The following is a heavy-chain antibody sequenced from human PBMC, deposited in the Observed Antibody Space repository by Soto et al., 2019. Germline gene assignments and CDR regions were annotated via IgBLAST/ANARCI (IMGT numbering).Heavy chain of an antibody. J-gene: IGHJ4*02. CDR1: GFTFDDYA. Sequence: EVQLVESGGGLVQPGRSLRLSCAASGFTFDDYATHWVRQAPGKGLEWVSGINWNSGSIGYADSVKGRFTISRDNAKNSLYLQMNSLRTEDTALYYCARVGDMTYKDWGQGTLVTVSS. D-gene: IGHD3-3*01. CDR3: ARVGDMTYKD. CDR2: INWNSGSI. V-gene: IGHV3-9*01.